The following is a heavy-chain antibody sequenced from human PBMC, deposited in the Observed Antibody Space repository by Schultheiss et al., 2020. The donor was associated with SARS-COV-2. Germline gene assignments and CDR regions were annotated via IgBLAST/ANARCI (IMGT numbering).Heavy chain of an antibody. CDR3: ARDLAVPAAINEYYYYYYMDV. CDR2: IIPIFGTA. D-gene: IGHD2-2*02. Sequence: SVKVSCKASGGTFSSYAISWVRQAPGQGLEWMGGIIPIFGTANYAQKFQGRVTITADESTSTAYMELSSLRSEDTAVYYCARDLAVPAAINEYYYYYYMDVWGKGTTGTVSS. V-gene: IGHV1-69*13. J-gene: IGHJ6*03. CDR1: GGTFSSYA.